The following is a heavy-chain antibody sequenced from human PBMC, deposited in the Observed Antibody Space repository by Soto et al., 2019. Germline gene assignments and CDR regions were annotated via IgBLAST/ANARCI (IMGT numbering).Heavy chain of an antibody. J-gene: IGHJ4*02. V-gene: IGHV3-23*01. D-gene: IGHD3-22*01. CDR2: ISGSGGST. Sequence: PVVYLRLSCAASAFTFSSHAMSWVRLAPGKGLEWVSSISGSGGSTYYADSVKGRFTISRDNSKNTLYLQMNSLRAEDTAVYYCAKVSQITLIEEITATLDVRGQRSLFTVSS. CDR1: AFTFSSHA. CDR3: AKVSQITLIEEITATLDV.